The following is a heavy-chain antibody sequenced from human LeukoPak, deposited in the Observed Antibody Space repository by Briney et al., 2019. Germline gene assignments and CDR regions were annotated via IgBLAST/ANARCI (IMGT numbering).Heavy chain of an antibody. Sequence: PSETLSLTCVVSGGSISNNWWSWVRQPPGKGLEWIGEIFHSGSTTYNPSLKGRVTISVDKSKNQFSLKLSSVTAADTAVYYCARDSHPSNYDILTGASNWFDPWGQGTLVTVSS. V-gene: IGHV4-4*02. D-gene: IGHD3-9*01. J-gene: IGHJ5*02. CDR2: IFHSGST. CDR3: ARDSHPSNYDILTGASNWFDP. CDR1: GGSISNNW.